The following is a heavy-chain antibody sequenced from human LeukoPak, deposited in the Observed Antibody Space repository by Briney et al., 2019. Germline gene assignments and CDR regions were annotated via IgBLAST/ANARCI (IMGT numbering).Heavy chain of an antibody. Sequence: GGSLRLSCAASRFTLSDSWMSWVRQAPGKGREWVANMNQDGSAKDYVDSVKGRFTISRDNARNSLYLQMSSLRAEDTAVYYCATYTHWVAGDVWGQGTTVTVSS. J-gene: IGHJ6*01. CDR3: ATYTHWVAGDV. CDR2: MNQDGSAK. D-gene: IGHD3-16*01. CDR1: RFTLSDSW. V-gene: IGHV3-7*01.